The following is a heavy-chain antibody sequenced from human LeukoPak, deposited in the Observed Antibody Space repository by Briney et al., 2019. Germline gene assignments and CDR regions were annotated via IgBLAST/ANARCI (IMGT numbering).Heavy chain of an antibody. CDR1: GYSFSRYW. J-gene: IGHJ6*02. CDR2: IYPGDSDT. CDR3: ARGYSGYYYYYGMDV. D-gene: IGHD5-12*01. Sequence: GESLRISCTGSGYSFSRYWIGWVRQMPGKGLEWMGIIYPGDSDTRYSPSFQGQVTMSADKSISTGYLQWSSLKASDTAMYYCARGYSGYYYYYGMDVWGQGTTVTVTS. V-gene: IGHV5-51*03.